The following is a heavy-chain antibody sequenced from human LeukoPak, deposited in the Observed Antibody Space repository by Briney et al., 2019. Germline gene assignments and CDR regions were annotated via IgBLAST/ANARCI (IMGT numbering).Heavy chain of an antibody. D-gene: IGHD4/OR15-4a*01. CDR3: ARDDYGFDP. V-gene: IGHV3-30*04. Sequence: PGGSLRLSCAASGFTFRNYGVHWVRQAPGRGLEWVALISYDGSTEYNAESVKGRFTISRDNSKNTLYLQMNSLRPEDTAVYYCARDDYGFDPWGQGTLVTVS. CDR2: ISYDGSTE. J-gene: IGHJ5*02. CDR1: GFTFRNYG.